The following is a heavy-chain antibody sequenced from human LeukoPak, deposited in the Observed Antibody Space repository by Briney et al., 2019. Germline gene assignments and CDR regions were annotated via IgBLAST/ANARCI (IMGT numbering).Heavy chain of an antibody. V-gene: IGHV1-24*01. D-gene: IGHD3-10*01. J-gene: IGHJ5*02. Sequence: ASVKVSCKVSGYTLTELSMHWVRQAPGKGLEWMGGFDPEDGETIYAQKFQGRVTMTEDTSTDTAYMELSSLRSEDTAVYYCATDRRYYGSGSYPNWFDPWGQGTLVTVSS. CDR1: GYTLTELS. CDR3: ATDRRYYGSGSYPNWFDP. CDR2: FDPEDGET.